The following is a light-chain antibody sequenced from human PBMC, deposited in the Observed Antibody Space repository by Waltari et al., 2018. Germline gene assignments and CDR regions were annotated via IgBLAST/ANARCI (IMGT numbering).Light chain of an antibody. CDR1: SGHSSNI. J-gene: IGLJ3*02. V-gene: IGLV4-69*01. CDR2: VNRDGSP. CDR3: ETGGHGTWV. Sequence: QLVLTQSPSASASLGASVKLTCTLSSGHSSNIIAWLQQRPERGPRYLMKVNRDGSPSKGGALPDRFSGSSSGAERYLTISSLQSEDEADYYCETGGHGTWVFGGGTKLTVL.